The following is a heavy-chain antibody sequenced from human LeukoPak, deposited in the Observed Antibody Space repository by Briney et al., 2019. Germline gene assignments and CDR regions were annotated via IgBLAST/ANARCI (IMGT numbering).Heavy chain of an antibody. D-gene: IGHD1-26*01. V-gene: IGHV1-18*01. CDR2: ISAYNGNT. Sequence: ASVKVSCKASGYTFTSYGISWVRQAPGQGLEWMGWISAYNGNTNYAQKLQGRVNTTTDTSMRTAYMALRSLRSDDKAVYYCERVVGALNDYWGQGPLVTVSS. J-gene: IGHJ4*02. CDR3: ERVVGALNDY. CDR1: GYTFTSYG.